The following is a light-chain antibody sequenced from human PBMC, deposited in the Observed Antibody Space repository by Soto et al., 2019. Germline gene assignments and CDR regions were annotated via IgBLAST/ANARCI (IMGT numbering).Light chain of an antibody. V-gene: IGKV3-15*01. Sequence: EIVMTQSPATLSVSPGERATLSCRASQSVSSKVGWYQQKPGQAPRLLIYGASTRATGIPARFSGSGSGTDFTLTISSLQSEDSAVYCCQQYNSWPPFTFGQGTRLEIK. J-gene: IGKJ5*01. CDR2: GAS. CDR1: QSVSSK. CDR3: QQYNSWPPFT.